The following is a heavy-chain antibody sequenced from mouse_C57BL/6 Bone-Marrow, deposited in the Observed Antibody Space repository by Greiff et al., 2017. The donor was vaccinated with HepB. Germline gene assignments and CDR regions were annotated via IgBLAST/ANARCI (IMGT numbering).Heavy chain of an antibody. CDR3: TVFYYGSRWFAY. V-gene: IGHV14-4*01. Sequence: EVKVEESGAELVRPGASVKLSCTASGFNIKDDYMHWVKQRPEQGLEWIGWIDPENGDTEYASKFQGKATITADTSSNTAYLQLSSLTSEDTAVYYCTVFYYGSRWFAYWGQGTRVTVSA. D-gene: IGHD1-1*01. CDR1: GFNIKDDY. J-gene: IGHJ3*01. CDR2: IDPENGDT.